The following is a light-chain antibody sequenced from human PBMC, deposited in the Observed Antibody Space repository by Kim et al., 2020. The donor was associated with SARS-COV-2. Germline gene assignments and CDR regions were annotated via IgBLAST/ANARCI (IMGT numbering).Light chain of an antibody. J-gene: IGLJ6*01. CDR2: EKD. Sequence: QQKPGQAPQLVLYEKDNRPARVPDRFSGSSSGNPASLTITGVQAADEADYYCHSPLSSAQDYVF. CDR3: HSPLSSAQDYV. V-gene: IGLV3-19*01.